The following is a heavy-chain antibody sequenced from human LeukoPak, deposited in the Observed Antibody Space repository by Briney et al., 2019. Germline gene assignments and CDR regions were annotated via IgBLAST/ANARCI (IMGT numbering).Heavy chain of an antibody. CDR2: INRNNGGT. CDR1: GYTFTDYY. J-gene: IGHJ5*02. V-gene: IGHV1-2*02. D-gene: IGHD2-2*03. Sequence: ASVTVSCTASGYTFTDYYIHWVRQAPGQGLEWMGWINRNNGGTKYAQKFQGRVTMTRDTSISTAYMELSRLRSDDTAVYYCASGYCSGSSCYVGWIDPWGQRTLVTVSS. CDR3: ASGYCSGSSCYVGWIDP.